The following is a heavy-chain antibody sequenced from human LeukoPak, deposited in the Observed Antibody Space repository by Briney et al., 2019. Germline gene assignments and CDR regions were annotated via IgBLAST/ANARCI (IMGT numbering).Heavy chain of an antibody. CDR2: ISSSSSTI. CDR3: ARRYCSSTSCYTDY. J-gene: IGHJ4*02. V-gene: IGHV3-48*02. D-gene: IGHD2-2*02. CDR1: GFPFSSYS. Sequence: GGPLTLSCAASGFPFSSYSMNWLRQAPGKGLEWVSYISSSSSTIYYADSVKGRFTISRDNAKNSLYLQMNSLRDEDTAVYYCARRYCSSTSCYTDYWGQGTLVTVSS.